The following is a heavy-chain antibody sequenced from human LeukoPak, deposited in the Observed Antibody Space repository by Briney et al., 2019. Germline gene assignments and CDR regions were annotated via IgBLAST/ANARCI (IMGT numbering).Heavy chain of an antibody. D-gene: IGHD6-13*01. J-gene: IGHJ6*02. V-gene: IGHV3-30-3*01. CDR1: GFTFSSYA. CDR3: ARDSSSWYFVKNYYYYGMDV. CDR2: ISYDGSNK. Sequence: SGGSLRLSCAASGFTFSSYAMHWVRQAPGKELEWVAVISYDGSNKYYADSVKGRFTISRDNSKNTLYLQMNSLRAEDTAVYYCARDSSSWYFVKNYYYYGMDVWGQGTTVTVSS.